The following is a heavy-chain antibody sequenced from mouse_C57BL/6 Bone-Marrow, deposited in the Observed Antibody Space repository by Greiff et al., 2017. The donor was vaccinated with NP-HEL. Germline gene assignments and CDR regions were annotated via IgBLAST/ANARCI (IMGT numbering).Heavy chain of an antibody. CDR2: IDPSDSYT. J-gene: IGHJ2*01. Sequence: QVQLQQPGAELVKPGASVKLSCKASGYTFTSYWMQWVKQRPGQGLEWIGEIDPSDSYTNYNQKFKGKATLTVDTSSSTAYMQLSSLTSEDSAVYYCARRLPDGDYWDQGTTLTVSS. V-gene: IGHV1-50*01. D-gene: IGHD5-5*01. CDR3: ARRLPDGDY. CDR1: GYTFTSYW.